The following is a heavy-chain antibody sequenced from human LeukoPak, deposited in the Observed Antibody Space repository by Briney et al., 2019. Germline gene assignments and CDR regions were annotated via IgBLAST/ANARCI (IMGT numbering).Heavy chain of an antibody. D-gene: IGHD2-15*01. J-gene: IGHJ6*02. V-gene: IGHV4-59*01. Sequence: SETLSLTCTVSGGSLSRYYWIWLGQPPGTGLEWIGYIYYSGSTNYNPSLQSRVTISVDTSKNQFALKLSSVDAADTAVYYCARGGGYGEYYYYYYGMDVWGQGTTVSVSS. CDR3: ARGGGYGEYYYYYYGMDV. CDR1: GGSLSRYY. CDR2: IYYSGST.